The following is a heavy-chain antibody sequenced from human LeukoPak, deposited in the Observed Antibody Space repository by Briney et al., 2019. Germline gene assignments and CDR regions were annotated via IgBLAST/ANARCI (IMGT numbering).Heavy chain of an antibody. Sequence: PGGSLRLSCAASGFTFSRYAMHWVRQAPGKGLDWMAVISYDGSNKYYADSVKGRFTISRDNPKNTLYLQVNSLRPEDTAVFYCARGPTPGYSSSWSDYWGRGTLVTVSS. CDR1: GFTFSRYA. CDR2: ISYDGSNK. J-gene: IGHJ4*02. D-gene: IGHD6-13*01. CDR3: ARGPTPGYSSSWSDY. V-gene: IGHV3-30*04.